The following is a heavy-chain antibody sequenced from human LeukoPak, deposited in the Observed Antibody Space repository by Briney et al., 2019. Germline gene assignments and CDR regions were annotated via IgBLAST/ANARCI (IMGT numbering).Heavy chain of an antibody. CDR1: GFTFSSYA. CDR3: AKSQGVTMVRGPLNWFDP. V-gene: IGHV3-23*01. D-gene: IGHD3-10*01. CDR2: ISGSGGST. J-gene: IGHJ5*02. Sequence: GGSLRLSCAASGFTFSSYAMSWVRQAPGKGLEWASAISGSGGSTYYADSVKGRFTISRDNSKNTLYLQMNSLRAEDTAVYYCAKSQGVTMVRGPLNWFDPWGQGTLVTVSS.